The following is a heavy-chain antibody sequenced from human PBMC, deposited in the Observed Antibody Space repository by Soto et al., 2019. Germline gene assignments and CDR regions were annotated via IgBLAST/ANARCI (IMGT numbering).Heavy chain of an antibody. Sequence: GGSVKVSCKASGGTFSSYAISWVRQAPGQGLEWMGGIIPIFGTANYAQKFQGRVTITADKSTSTAYMELSSLRSEDTAVYYCARGLAVAGTPVLYYYYYYGMDVWGQGTTVTVSS. CDR1: GGTFSSYA. D-gene: IGHD6-19*01. CDR2: IIPIFGTA. V-gene: IGHV1-69*06. J-gene: IGHJ6*02. CDR3: ARGLAVAGTPVLYYYYYYGMDV.